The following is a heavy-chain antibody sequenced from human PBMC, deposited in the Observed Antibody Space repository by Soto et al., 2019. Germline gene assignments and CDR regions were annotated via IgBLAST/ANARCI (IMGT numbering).Heavy chain of an antibody. V-gene: IGHV4-4*02. CDR3: ARFTMVRGELGAKGYYYYGMDV. D-gene: IGHD3-10*01. Sequence: SETLSLTCAVSGGSISSSNWWSWVRQPPGKGLEWIGEIYHSGSTNYNPSLKSRVTISVDKSKNQFSLKLSSVTAADTAVYYCARFTMVRGELGAKGYYYYGMDVWGQGTTVTVSS. J-gene: IGHJ6*02. CDR2: IYHSGST. CDR1: GGSISSSNW.